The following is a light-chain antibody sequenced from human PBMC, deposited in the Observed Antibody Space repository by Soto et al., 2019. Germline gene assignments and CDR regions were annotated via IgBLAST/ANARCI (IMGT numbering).Light chain of an antibody. V-gene: IGKV3-20*01. CDR3: QHYGTSMHT. CDR1: QSISSNY. J-gene: IGKJ2*01. Sequence: EIVLTQSPGTLSLSPGDRASLPCRASQSISSNYLVWYQQKPGQAPRLLIYGAYIRATGIPDRFSGSGSGTDFTLTISRLEPEDFAVYYCQHYGTSMHTFGQGTRLEIK. CDR2: GAY.